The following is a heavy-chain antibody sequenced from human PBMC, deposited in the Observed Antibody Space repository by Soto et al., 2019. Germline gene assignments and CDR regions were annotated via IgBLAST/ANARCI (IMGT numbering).Heavy chain of an antibody. J-gene: IGHJ5*02. CDR2: ISGSGGST. V-gene: IGHV3-23*01. D-gene: IGHD3-3*01. Sequence: GGSLRLSCAASGFTFSSYAMSWVRQAPGKGLEWVSAISGSGGSTYYADSVKGRFTISRDNSKNTLYLQMNSLRAEETAVYYCAKDPDMYYDFWSGYPNWFDPWGQGTLVTVSS. CDR3: AKDPDMYYDFWSGYPNWFDP. CDR1: GFTFSSYA.